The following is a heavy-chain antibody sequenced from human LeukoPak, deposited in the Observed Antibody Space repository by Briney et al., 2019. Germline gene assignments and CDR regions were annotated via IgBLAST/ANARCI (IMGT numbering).Heavy chain of an antibody. CDR3: ARASGRYSDAFDI. CDR2: INPNSGGT. D-gene: IGHD1-26*01. V-gene: IGHV1-2*02. J-gene: IGHJ3*02. Sequence: ASVKVSYKASGYTFTGYYMHWVRQAPGQGLEWMGWINPNSGGTNYAQNFQGRVTMTRDTSISTAYMELSRLRSDDTALYYCARASGRYSDAFDIWGQGTMVTVSS. CDR1: GYTFTGYY.